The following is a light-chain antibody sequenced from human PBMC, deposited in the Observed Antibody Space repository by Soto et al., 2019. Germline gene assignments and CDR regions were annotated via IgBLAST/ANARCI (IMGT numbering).Light chain of an antibody. CDR1: QIIRTN. CDR3: QHYNSYSEA. V-gene: IGKV3-15*01. J-gene: IGKJ1*01. CDR2: GAS. Sequence: VLTQSPGTLSLSPGGRVTLSCRASQIIRTNLAWYQQKPGQAPRLLIYGASTRATGVPARFSGSGSGTEFTLTISSLQPDDFATYYCQHYNSYSEAFGQGTKVDIK.